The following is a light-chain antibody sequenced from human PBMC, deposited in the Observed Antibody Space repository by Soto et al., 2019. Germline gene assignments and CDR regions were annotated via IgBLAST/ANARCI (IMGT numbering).Light chain of an antibody. Sequence: HSVLTQPASVSGSPGQSITISCTGTSSDVGGYNYVSWYQQHPGKAPKLMIYEVSNRPSGVSNRFSGSKSGNTASLTISGLQAEDEADYYCSSYTSSSTRLYVFGTGTKLTVL. J-gene: IGLJ1*01. CDR2: EVS. CDR1: SSDVGGYNY. V-gene: IGLV2-14*01. CDR3: SSYTSSSTRLYV.